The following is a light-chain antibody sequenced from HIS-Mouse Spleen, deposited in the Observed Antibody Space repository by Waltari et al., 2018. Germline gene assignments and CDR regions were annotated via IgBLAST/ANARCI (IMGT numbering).Light chain of an antibody. CDR1: SSDDGRFKL. CDR3: CSYAGSSTLV. CDR2: EGS. Sequence: QSALTQPAAVSGSPGQSITISCTGTSSDDGRFKLVSSYQRHPGKAPQLVIYEGSKRPSGVSNRFSGSKSGNTASLTISGLQAEDEADYYCCSYAGSSTLVFGGGTKLTVL. J-gene: IGLJ3*02. V-gene: IGLV2-23*01.